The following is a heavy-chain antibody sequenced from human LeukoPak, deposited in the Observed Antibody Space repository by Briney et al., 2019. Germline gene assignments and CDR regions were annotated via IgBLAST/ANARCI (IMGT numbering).Heavy chain of an antibody. CDR3: ARDVSYCSSTSCYTLLYNWFDP. Sequence: EASVKVSCKASGYTFTSYYLHWVRQAPGQGLEWMGIINPSGGSPTYAQKIQGRVTMTRDTSTSAVYMELSSLTSEDTAVYYCARDVSYCSSTSCYTLLYNWFDPWGQGTLVTVSS. V-gene: IGHV1-46*01. D-gene: IGHD2-2*02. CDR2: INPSGGSP. CDR1: GYTFTSYY. J-gene: IGHJ5*02.